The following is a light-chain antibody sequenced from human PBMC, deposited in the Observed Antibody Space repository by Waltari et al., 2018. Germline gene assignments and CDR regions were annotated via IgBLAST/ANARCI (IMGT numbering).Light chain of an antibody. V-gene: IGKV3-20*01. Sequence: EIVLTQSPGTLSLSPGERATLSCRASQSVSRALVWYQQKPGQAPRLLIYGASTRAAGVPDRFSGSGSGTDLSLTISRLDPEDFAVYYCQHNVKLPVTFGQGTKVEI. CDR1: QSVSRA. J-gene: IGKJ1*01. CDR2: GAS. CDR3: QHNVKLPVT.